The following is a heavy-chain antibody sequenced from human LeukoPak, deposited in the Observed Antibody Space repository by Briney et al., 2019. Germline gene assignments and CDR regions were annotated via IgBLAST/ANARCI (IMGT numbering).Heavy chain of an antibody. CDR3: ARSASGTALDY. CDR2: IRSDNSDT. Sequence: GGSLRLSCAASGFTFSDYYVSWIRQAPGKGLEWVSYIRSDNSDTYYSDSVRGRFTISRDNAKNSLYLQMDGLRADDTAVYYCARSASGTALDYWGQGTLVTVSS. J-gene: IGHJ4*02. D-gene: IGHD1-1*01. V-gene: IGHV3-11*03. CDR1: GFTFSDYY.